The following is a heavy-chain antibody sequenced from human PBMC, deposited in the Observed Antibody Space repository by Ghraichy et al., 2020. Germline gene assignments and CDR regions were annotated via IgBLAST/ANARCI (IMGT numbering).Heavy chain of an antibody. V-gene: IGHV4-39*07. J-gene: IGHJ4*02. CDR2: IYYSGST. Sequence: SETLSLTCTVSGGSISSSSYYWGWIRQPPGKGLEWIGSIYYSGSTYYNPSLKSRVTISVDTSKNQFSLKLSSVTAADTAVYYCASEGQLRYFDWLLRDPDYWGQGTLVTVSS. D-gene: IGHD3-9*01. CDR1: GGSISSSSYY. CDR3: ASEGQLRYFDWLLRDPDY.